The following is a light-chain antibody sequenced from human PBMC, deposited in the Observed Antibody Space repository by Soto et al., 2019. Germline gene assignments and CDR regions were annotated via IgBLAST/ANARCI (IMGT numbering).Light chain of an antibody. J-gene: IGKJ2*01. CDR2: AAS. CDR3: QQYGTSLPFT. Sequence: ELVLRQSPGTLSLCPGERATLSCRASQSVSSSYLAWYQQKPGQAPRLLIYAASSRATGIPDRFSGSGSGTDFTLTISRLEPEDFAVYFCQQYGTSLPFTFGQGTKVDIK. CDR1: QSVSSSY. V-gene: IGKV3-20*01.